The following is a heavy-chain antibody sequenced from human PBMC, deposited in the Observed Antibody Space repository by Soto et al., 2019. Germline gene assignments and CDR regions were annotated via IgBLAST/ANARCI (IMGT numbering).Heavy chain of an antibody. CDR2: IYYSGST. D-gene: IGHD4-4*01. CDR3: AREPPMTTVTTWSNY. V-gene: IGHV4-61*01. J-gene: IGHJ4*02. Sequence: QVQLQESGPGLVKPSETLSLTCTVSGGSVSSGSYYWSWIRQPPGKGLEWIGYIYYSGSTNYNPSLKSRVTISVDTSKNQFSLKLSSVTAADTAVYYCAREPPMTTVTTWSNYWGQGTLVTVSS. CDR1: GGSVSSGSYY.